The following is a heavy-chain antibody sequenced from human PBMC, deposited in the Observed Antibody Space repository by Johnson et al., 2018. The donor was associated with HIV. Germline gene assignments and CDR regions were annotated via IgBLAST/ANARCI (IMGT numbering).Heavy chain of an antibody. CDR2: IWYDGSNK. V-gene: IGHV3-33*03. J-gene: IGHJ3*02. CDR3: AELSGFGDYDDGALDI. D-gene: IGHD4-17*01. Sequence: QMQLVESGGGLAQPGGSLRLSCAASGITVSSYGMHWVRQAPGKGLEWVAVIWYDGSNKYYADSVKGRFTISRDNAKNSLYLQMNSLRAEDTAVYYCAELSGFGDYDDGALDIWGQGTMVTVSS. CDR1: GITVSSYG.